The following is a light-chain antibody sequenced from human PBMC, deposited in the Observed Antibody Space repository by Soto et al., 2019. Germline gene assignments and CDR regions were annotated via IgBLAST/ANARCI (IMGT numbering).Light chain of an antibody. CDR2: AAS. CDR1: QGISNY. CDR3: QKDDSAPWT. V-gene: IGKV1-27*01. Sequence: DIQMTQSPSSLSESVRDRVTITCRATQGISNYLAWYQQKPGKVPKLLIYAASTLQSGVPSRFSGSGSGTDFTLTISSLQPEDVATYYYQKDDSAPWTFGQGTKVELK. J-gene: IGKJ1*01.